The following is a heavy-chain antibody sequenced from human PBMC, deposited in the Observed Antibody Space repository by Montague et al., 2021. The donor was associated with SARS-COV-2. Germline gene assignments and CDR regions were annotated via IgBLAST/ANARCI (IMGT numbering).Heavy chain of an antibody. CDR3: AREGGLRYFDWLLRSDYYYDGMDV. Sequence: TLSLTCTVSGGSISSGGYYWSWIRQHPGKGLEWIGYIYYSGSTYYNPSLKSRVTISVDTSKNQFSLKLSSVTAADTAVYYCAREGGLRYFDWLLRSDYYYDGMDVWGQGTTVTVSS. V-gene: IGHV4-31*03. CDR1: GGSISSGGYY. CDR2: IYYSGST. J-gene: IGHJ6*02. D-gene: IGHD3-9*01.